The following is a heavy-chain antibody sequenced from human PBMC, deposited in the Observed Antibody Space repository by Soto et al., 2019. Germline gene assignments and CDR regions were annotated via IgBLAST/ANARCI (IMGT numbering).Heavy chain of an antibody. Sequence: QLQLQESGPGLVKPSETLSLTCTVSGCSISSSSYYWGWIRQPPGKGLEWIGSIYYSGSTYYNPSLQSRVTISVDPSKNQFSLKLSSVTAADTAVYYCARLRWYVDYWGQGTLVTVSS. V-gene: IGHV4-39*01. CDR3: ARLRWYVDY. CDR2: IYYSGST. D-gene: IGHD6-13*01. CDR1: GCSISSSSYY. J-gene: IGHJ4*02.